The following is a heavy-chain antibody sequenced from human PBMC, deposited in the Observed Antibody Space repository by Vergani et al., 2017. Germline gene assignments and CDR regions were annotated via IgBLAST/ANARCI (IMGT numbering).Heavy chain of an antibody. V-gene: IGHV4-39*01. D-gene: IGHD6-19*01. CDR2: RYYRGNS. J-gene: IGHJ1*01. Sequence: QLQLQESGPGLVKPSETLSLTCAVSGSSISSSTNYWGWIRQPPGKVLEWIGSRYYRGNSYYNPSLRSRVTISLDASKNQLSLKLNSVTAADTAVYYCARHLKKGIPVAGDFQHWGQGSLVTGSS. CDR1: GSSISSSTNY. CDR3: ARHLKKGIPVAGDFQH.